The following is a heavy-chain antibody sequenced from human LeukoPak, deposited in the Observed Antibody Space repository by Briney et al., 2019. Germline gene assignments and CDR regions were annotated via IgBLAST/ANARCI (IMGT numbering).Heavy chain of an antibody. CDR3: ARDLGSAAGTGFDY. V-gene: IGHV1-69*04. J-gene: IGHJ4*02. CDR2: IIPILGIT. Sequence: SVKVSCKASGGTFSSYAISWVRQAPGQGLDGMGRIIPILGITNYAQKFQGRVTMTRDTSISTAYMELSRLRSDDTAVYYCARDLGSAAGTGFDYWGQGTLVTVSS. CDR1: GGTFSSYA. D-gene: IGHD6-13*01.